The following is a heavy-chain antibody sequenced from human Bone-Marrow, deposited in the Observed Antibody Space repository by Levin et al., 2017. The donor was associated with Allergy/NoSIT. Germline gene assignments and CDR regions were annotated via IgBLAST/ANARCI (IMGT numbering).Heavy chain of an antibody. D-gene: IGHD1-14*01. CDR1: GYTITSYA. CDR2: MNAGTNKT. J-gene: IGHJ4*02. V-gene: IGHV1-3*01. Sequence: PGESLKISCKASGYTITSYAMHWVRQAPGQRLEWMGWMNAGTNKTKYSQKFQGRVTCTSDTSASTAYMDLSSLRSEDTAVYYCARRTGRGLDFWGQGTLVTVSS. CDR3: ARRTGRGLDF.